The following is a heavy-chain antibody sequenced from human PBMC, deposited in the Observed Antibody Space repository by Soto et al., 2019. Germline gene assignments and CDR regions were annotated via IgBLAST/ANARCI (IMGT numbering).Heavy chain of an antibody. D-gene: IGHD4-17*01. J-gene: IGHJ4*02. Sequence: QVQLVESGGGVVQPGGSLRLSCAASGFTFGRHGMHWVRQAPGKGLEWVAVIGSDGARDSYADSMKGRFSISIDNGQNTLNLQINSLRVEDTAVYYCASDADYPDNGLDYWGQGTLVTVSS. CDR3: ASDADYPDNGLDY. V-gene: IGHV3-33*01. CDR2: IGSDGARD. CDR1: GFTFGRHG.